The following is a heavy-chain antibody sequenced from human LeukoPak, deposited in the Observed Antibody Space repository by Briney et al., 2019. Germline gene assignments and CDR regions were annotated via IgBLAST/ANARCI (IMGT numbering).Heavy chain of an antibody. J-gene: IGHJ4*02. CDR1: GFTFSTYS. CDR2: ISSSSSTI. CDR3: ARDDVVVVPAARRNFDY. D-gene: IGHD2-2*01. V-gene: IGHV3-48*01. Sequence: GGSLRLSCAASGFTFSTYSMNWVRQAPGRGPEWVSYISSSSSTIYYADSVKGRFTISRDNAKNSLYLQMNSLRAEDTAVYYCARDDVVVVPAARRNFDYWGQGTLVTVSS.